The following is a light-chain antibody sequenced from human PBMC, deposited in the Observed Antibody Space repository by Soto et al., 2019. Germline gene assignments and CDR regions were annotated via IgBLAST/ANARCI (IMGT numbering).Light chain of an antibody. J-gene: IGKJ3*01. CDR1: QSVRNNY. CDR2: GAS. Sequence: EILLTQSPGTLSLSPGERVTLSCRASQSVRNNYLAWYQQKPGQAPRLLIYGASSRATGIPDRFSGSGSGTDFTLTISRLEPEDFAVFYCQQYGSSPLFTFGPGTKVEIK. CDR3: QQYGSSPLFT. V-gene: IGKV3-20*01.